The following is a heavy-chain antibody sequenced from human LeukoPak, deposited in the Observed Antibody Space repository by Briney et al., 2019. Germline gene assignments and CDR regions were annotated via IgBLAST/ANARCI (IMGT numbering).Heavy chain of an antibody. Sequence: SETLSLTCTVSGGSISSYYWSWIRQPPGKGLEWIGYIYYSGSTNYNPSLKSRVTISVDTSKNKFSLKLSSVTAADTAVYYCARQTGGNSDYWGQGTLVTVSS. CDR1: GGSISSYY. J-gene: IGHJ4*02. D-gene: IGHD4-23*01. CDR2: IYYSGST. CDR3: ARQTGGNSDY. V-gene: IGHV4-59*01.